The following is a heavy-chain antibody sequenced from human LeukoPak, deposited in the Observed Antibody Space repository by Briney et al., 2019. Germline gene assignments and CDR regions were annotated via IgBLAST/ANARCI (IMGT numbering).Heavy chain of an antibody. CDR3: AKEVVVDYYFDY. CDR2: ISSSSSYI. J-gene: IGHJ4*02. CDR1: GFTFSSYS. Sequence: GGSLRLSCAASGFTFSSYSMNWVRQAPGKGLEWVSSISSSSSYIYYADSVKGRFTISRDNAKNSLYLQMHSLRAEDTAVYYCAKEVVVDYYFDYWGQGTLVTVSS. D-gene: IGHD2-15*01. V-gene: IGHV3-21*01.